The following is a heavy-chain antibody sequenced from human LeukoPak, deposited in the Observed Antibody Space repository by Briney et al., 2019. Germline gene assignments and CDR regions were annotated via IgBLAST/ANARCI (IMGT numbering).Heavy chain of an antibody. D-gene: IGHD2-15*01. CDR3: AKAPVTTCRGAFCYPFDY. CDR1: GFTFGDYA. V-gene: IGHV3-23*01. CDR2: ISDTGNT. Sequence: GSLRLSCTASGFTFGDYAMSWVRQAPGKGLEWVSAISDTGNTYHADSVKGRFTISRDSSKNTLFLQMNRLRPEDAAVYYCAKAPVTTCRGAFCYPFDYWGLGTLVTVSS. J-gene: IGHJ4*02.